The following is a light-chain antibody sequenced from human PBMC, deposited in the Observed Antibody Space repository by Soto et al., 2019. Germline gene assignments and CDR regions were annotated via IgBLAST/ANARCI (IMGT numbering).Light chain of an antibody. CDR1: QRVSIGY. V-gene: IGKV3-20*01. CDR2: GAP. CDR3: QQYGSSPPIT. J-gene: IGKJ5*01. Sequence: ELFSPQSPRALPLSPGERATLSCSASQRVSIGYLAWYQQNPDQAPSVLINGAPSRATGIPDRFSGSGSETDFTRTISRLEPEDFSVYYCQQYGSSPPITVSQGTRLEIK.